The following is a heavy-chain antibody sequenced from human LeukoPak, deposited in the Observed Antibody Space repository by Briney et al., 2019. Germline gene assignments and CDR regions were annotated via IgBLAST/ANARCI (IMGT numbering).Heavy chain of an antibody. CDR2: ITGSGGRT. D-gene: IGHD5-12*01. Sequence: GGSLRLSCAASGFTFSSYAMSWVRQAPGKGLEWVSSITGSGGRTYYADSVKGRFTISRDNSKNTLYLQMNSLRAEDTAVYYCARDLPTAYEFDPWGQGTLVTVSS. J-gene: IGHJ5*02. V-gene: IGHV3-23*01. CDR3: ARDLPTAYEFDP. CDR1: GFTFSSYA.